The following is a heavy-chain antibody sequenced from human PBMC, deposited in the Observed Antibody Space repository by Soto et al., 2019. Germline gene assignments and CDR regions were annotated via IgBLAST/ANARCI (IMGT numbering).Heavy chain of an antibody. J-gene: IGHJ6*02. D-gene: IGHD3-22*01. Sequence: GGSLRLSCATSGFTFSTYWMHWIRQVPGKYLEWVSGIGDSVGSTYYADSVKGRFTISRDNSKNTLYLQMNSLRAEDTAVYYCAKSRGFYYYYGMDVWGQGNTVTVSS. CDR1: GFTFSTYW. CDR3: AKSRGFYYYYGMDV. V-gene: IGHV3-23*01. CDR2: IGDSVGST.